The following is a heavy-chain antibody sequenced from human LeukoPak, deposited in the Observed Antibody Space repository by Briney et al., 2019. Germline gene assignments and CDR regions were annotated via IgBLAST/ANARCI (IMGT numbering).Heavy chain of an antibody. J-gene: IGHJ5*02. V-gene: IGHV3-74*01. CDR1: GFTFSNYW. CDR2: INTDGGST. D-gene: IGHD3-10*01. Sequence: GGSLGLSCAASGFTFSNYWRHWVRQAPGKGLVWVSRINTDGGSTTYADSVKGRFTISRDNAKNTLYLQMNSLRAEDTAVYYCVFGYYYDSGSQYNWFDTWGQGTLVTVSS. CDR3: VFGYYYDSGSQYNWFDT.